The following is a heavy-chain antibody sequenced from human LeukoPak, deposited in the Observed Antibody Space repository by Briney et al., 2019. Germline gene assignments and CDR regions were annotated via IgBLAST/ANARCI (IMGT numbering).Heavy chain of an antibody. CDR2: IYYSGST. CDR3: ARAGYYGSGSYYTNAFDI. V-gene: IGHV4-39*07. J-gene: IGHJ3*02. CDR1: GGSISSSSYY. D-gene: IGHD3-10*01. Sequence: SETLSLTCTVSGGSISSSSYYWGWIRQPPGKGLEWVGSIYYSGSTYYNPSLKSRVTISVDTSKNQFSLKLSSVTAADTAVYYCARAGYYGSGSYYTNAFDIWGQGTMVTVSS.